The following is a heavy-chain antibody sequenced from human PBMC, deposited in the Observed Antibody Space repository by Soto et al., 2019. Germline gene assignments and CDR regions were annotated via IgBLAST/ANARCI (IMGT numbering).Heavy chain of an antibody. J-gene: IGHJ4*02. V-gene: IGHV3-30*03. CDR1: GFTFSSYG. D-gene: IGHD1-26*01. CDR2: ISYDGSNK. CDR3: AMGEGIVGATAASFDY. Sequence: QVQLVESGGGVVQPGRSLRLSCAASGFTFSSYGMHWVRQAPGKGLEWVAVISYDGSNKYYADSVKGRFTSSRDNSKNTLYLQMNSLRAEDTAVYYCAMGEGIVGATAASFDYWGRGTLVTVSS.